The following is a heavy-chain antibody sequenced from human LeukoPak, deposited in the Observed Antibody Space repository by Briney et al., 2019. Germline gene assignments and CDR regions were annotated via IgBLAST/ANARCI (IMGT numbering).Heavy chain of an antibody. J-gene: IGHJ6*03. D-gene: IGHD3-3*01. CDR3: ARGRPYDFWSNYYYMDV. CDR1: GYTFTSYG. CDR2: ISAYNGNT. V-gene: IGHV1-18*01. Sequence: ASVKVSCKASGYTFTSYGISWVRQAPGQGLEWMGWISAYNGNTNYAQKLKGRVTMTTDTSTSTAYMELRSLRSDDTAVYYCARGRPYDFWSNYYYMDVWGKGTTVTVSS.